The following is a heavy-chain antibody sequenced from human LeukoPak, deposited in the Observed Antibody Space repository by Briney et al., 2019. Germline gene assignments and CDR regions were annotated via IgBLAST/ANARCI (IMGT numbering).Heavy chain of an antibody. J-gene: IGHJ4*02. CDR2: INPNSGGT. V-gene: IGHV1-2*06. CDR1: GYTFTGYY. Sequence: ASVKVSCKASGYTFTGYYMHWVRQAPGQGLEWMGRINPNSGGTDYAQKFQGRVTMTRDTSISTAYMELSRLRSDDTAVYYCARVGVVAPPGFDYWGQGTLVTVSS. D-gene: IGHD2-2*01. CDR3: ARVGVVAPPGFDY.